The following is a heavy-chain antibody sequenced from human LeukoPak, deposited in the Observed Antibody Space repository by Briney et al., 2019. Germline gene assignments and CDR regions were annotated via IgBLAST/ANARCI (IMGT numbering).Heavy chain of an antibody. CDR1: SGSISTSNYY. J-gene: IGHJ3*02. V-gene: IGHV4-39*07. D-gene: IGHD2-2*03. CDR2: IFYSGST. Sequence: SETLSLTCTVSSGSISTSNYYWGWVRQPPGKALEWIGNIFYSGSTYYSPSLKSRVTISLDTSRNQFSLKLSSVTAADTAVYYCARDWMTLHIWGQGTMVTVSS. CDR3: ARDWMTLHI.